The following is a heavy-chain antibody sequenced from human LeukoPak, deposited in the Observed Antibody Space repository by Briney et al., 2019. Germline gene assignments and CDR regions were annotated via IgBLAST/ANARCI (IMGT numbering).Heavy chain of an antibody. D-gene: IGHD3-16*01. CDR3: ARGGSGHDAFDI. J-gene: IGHJ3*02. Sequence: LAGGSLRLSCVASGFTFSSYWMTWVRQAPGKGLEWVANIKQDGSEKYYVDSVKGRFTISRDNAKNSLYLQMNSLRAEDTAVYYCARGGSGHDAFDIWGQGTMVTVSS. CDR2: IKQDGSEK. CDR1: GFTFSSYW. V-gene: IGHV3-7*01.